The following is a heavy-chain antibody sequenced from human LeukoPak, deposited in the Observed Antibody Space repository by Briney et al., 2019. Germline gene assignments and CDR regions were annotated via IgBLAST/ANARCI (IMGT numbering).Heavy chain of an antibody. CDR1: GYSFTTYR. CDR3: ARRLSGDYDLYLYYFDY. J-gene: IGHJ4*02. CDR2: IYPGDSDT. V-gene: IGHV5-51*01. Sequence: PGESLKISCKGSGYSFTTYRIGWVRQMPGKGLEWMGIIYPGDSDTRYSPSFQGQVTISADKSISTAYLQWSSLKASDTAMYYCARRLSGDYDLYLYYFDYWGQGTLVTVSS. D-gene: IGHD4-17*01.